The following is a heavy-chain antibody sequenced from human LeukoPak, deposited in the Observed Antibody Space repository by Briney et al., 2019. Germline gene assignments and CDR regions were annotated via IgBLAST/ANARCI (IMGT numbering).Heavy chain of an antibody. CDR2: INPNSAAS. D-gene: IGHD3-10*01. CDR3: ARDFYGSRPGAFDY. J-gene: IGHJ4*02. CDR1: GYTFTGHY. Sequence: ASVKVSCKASGYTFTGHYIHWVRQAPGQGLEWMGQINPNSAASHYAQKFQDRVTMTSDTSINMAYMELRSLRSDDTAVYYCARDFYGSRPGAFDYWGQGTLITVSS. V-gene: IGHV1-2*06.